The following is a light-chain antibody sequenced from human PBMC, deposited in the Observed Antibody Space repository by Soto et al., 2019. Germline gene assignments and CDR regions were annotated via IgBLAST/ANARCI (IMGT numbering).Light chain of an antibody. V-gene: IGLV2-23*02. CDR3: CSYGGSRAV. CDR2: EVS. CDR1: SSDVGSHNL. Sequence: QSALTQPASVSGSPGQSITISCTGTSSDVGSHNLVSWYQQHPGQAPKLMIYEVSKRPLGVSARFSASKSGNTASLTISGLQAEDEADYYCCSYGGSRAVFGTGTKVTVL. J-gene: IGLJ1*01.